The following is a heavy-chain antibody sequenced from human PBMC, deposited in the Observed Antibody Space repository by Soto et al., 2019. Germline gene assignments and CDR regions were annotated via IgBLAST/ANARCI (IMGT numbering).Heavy chain of an antibody. J-gene: IGHJ6*02. CDR1: GYTFTSYY. Sequence: VSCKASGYTFTSYYMHWVRQAPGQGLEWMGIINPSGGSTSYAQKFQGRVTMTRDTSTSTVYMELSSLRSEDTAVYYCARDREVGYSGYDFSSRQSWVLYYYYGMDVWGQGTTVTVSS. D-gene: IGHD5-12*01. CDR2: INPSGGST. CDR3: ARDREVGYSGYDFSSRQSWVLYYYYGMDV. V-gene: IGHV1-46*03.